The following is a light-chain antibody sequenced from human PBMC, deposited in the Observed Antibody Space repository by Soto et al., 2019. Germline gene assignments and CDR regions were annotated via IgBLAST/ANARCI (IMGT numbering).Light chain of an antibody. V-gene: IGKV3-15*01. CDR3: QQYNNWGT. Sequence: EIVMTQSPATLSVSPGERATLSCSASQSVSSNLAWYQQKPGQAPRLLIYGASTMATGIPARFSGSGSGTEFTLTISSLQSEDFAVYYCQQYNNWGTFGQGTKVEIK. J-gene: IGKJ1*01. CDR1: QSVSSN. CDR2: GAS.